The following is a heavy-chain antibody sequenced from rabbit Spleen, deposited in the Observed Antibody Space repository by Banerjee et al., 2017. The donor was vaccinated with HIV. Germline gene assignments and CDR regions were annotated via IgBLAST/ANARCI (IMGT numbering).Heavy chain of an antibody. J-gene: IGHJ4*01. V-gene: IGHV1S45*01. CDR1: GFSFSDRDV. Sequence: QEQLEESGGGLVKPEGSLTLTCKASGFSFSDRDVMCWVRQAPGKGLEWIACINIVTGKSVYASWAKGRFIMSRTSSTTVTLQMTSLTAADTATYFCARTGDISSHYFDLWAQGTLVTVS. D-gene: IGHD8-1*01. CDR2: INIVTGKS. CDR3: ARTGDISSHYFDL.